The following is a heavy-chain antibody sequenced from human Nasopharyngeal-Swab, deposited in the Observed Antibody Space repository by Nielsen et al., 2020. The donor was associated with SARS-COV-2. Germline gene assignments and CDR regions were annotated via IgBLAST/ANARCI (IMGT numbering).Heavy chain of an antibody. CDR3: AKDYYDSSGYHPDAFDI. CDR1: GFTFSSYA. D-gene: IGHD3-22*01. J-gene: IGHJ3*02. CDR2: ISGGGGST. V-gene: IGHV3-23*01. Sequence: GESLKISCAASGFTFSSYAMSWVRQAPGKGLEWVSAISGGGGSTYYADSVKGRLTISRDNSKNTLYLQMNSLRAEDTAVYYCAKDYYDSSGYHPDAFDIWGQGTMVTVSS.